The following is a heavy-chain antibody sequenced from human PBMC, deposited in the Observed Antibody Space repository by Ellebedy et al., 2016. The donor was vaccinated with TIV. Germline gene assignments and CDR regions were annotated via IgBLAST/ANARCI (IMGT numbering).Heavy chain of an antibody. D-gene: IGHD5-24*01. V-gene: IGHV5-51*01. J-gene: IGHJ3*02. CDR1: GDSFSNYW. CDR3: ASPGKRGPQDTFDT. Sequence: GESLKISCKGSGDSFSNYWIGWVLQMPGKGLAWMGIIYPELSDIRYSPSFQGQVTISADKSTRTAFLQWSSLQASDTAMYFCASPGKRGPQDTFDTWGQGTMVTVSS. CDR2: IYPELSDI.